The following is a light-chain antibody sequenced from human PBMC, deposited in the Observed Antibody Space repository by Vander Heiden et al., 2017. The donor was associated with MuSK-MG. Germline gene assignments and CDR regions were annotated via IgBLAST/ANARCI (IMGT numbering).Light chain of an antibody. V-gene: IGKV3-11*01. Sequence: EILFTPSPATLSLSPGERATLSFRARQPVSPYLAWYQQKPGQAPRLLIYDEYTRGTGIRARFSGSGYGTDFNLTISSREPEDVAVYYCQQHNSWPPVTFGQGTQVEIK. CDR1: QPVSPY. CDR2: DEY. CDR3: QQHNSWPPVT. J-gene: IGKJ5*01.